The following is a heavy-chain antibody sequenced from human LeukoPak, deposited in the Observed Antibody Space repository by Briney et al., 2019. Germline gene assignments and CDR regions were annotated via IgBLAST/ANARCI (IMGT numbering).Heavy chain of an antibody. D-gene: IGHD3-22*01. Sequence: PGRSLRLSCAVSGITLSNYGMSRVPQGPGKGLEWFAGISSSVGITNYADSVKGRFTISRDNPHKTTYLQMNSLRAEDTDVYFCAKRGVVIRVILVGFHKEAYYFDSWGQGALATVSS. V-gene: IGHV3-23*01. CDR3: AKRGVVIRVILVGFHKEAYYFDS. CDR2: ISSSVGIT. J-gene: IGHJ4*02. CDR1: GITLSNYG.